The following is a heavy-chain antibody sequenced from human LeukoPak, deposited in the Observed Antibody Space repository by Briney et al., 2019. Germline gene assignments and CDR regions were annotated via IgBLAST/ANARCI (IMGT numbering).Heavy chain of an antibody. CDR1: GYTFTNYA. D-gene: IGHD3-9*01. J-gene: IGHJ4*02. V-gene: IGHV1-2*02. CDR3: ARASYDILTGSPFMDY. CDR2: INPNSGGT. Sequence: GASVKVSCKASGYTFTNYAMNWVRQAPGQGLEWMGWINPNSGGTNYAQKFQGRVTMTRDTSISTAYMELSRLRSDDTAVYYCARASYDILTGSPFMDYWGQGTLVTVSS.